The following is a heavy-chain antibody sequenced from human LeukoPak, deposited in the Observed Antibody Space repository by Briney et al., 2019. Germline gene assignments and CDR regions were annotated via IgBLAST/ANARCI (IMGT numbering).Heavy chain of an antibody. Sequence: GGSLRLSCVASGFTFSNTYMSWVRQAPGKGLQWVGRIKSESDGGTTDFAAPVKGRFIISRDDSRNTLFLQKNSLKTEDTALYYCATRPAFDFWGQGTMVTVSS. CDR1: GFTFSNTY. CDR3: ATRPAFDF. J-gene: IGHJ3*01. CDR2: IKSESDGGTT. V-gene: IGHV3-15*01.